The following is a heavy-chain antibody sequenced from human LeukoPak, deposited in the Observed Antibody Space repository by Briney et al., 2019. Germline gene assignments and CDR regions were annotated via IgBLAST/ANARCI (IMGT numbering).Heavy chain of an antibody. D-gene: IGHD3-22*01. J-gene: IGHJ3*02. CDR1: GYTFISYN. CDR3: AREGRFYYYDSSGYPASNAFDI. Sequence: ASVKVSCKASGYTFISYNIHWVRRAPGQGLEWMGIINPSDISTSYAQQFQGRVTMARDTSTSAVYMELSSLRSEDTAVYYCAREGRFYYYDSSGYPASNAFDIWGQGTMVTVSS. V-gene: IGHV1-46*01. CDR2: INPSDIST.